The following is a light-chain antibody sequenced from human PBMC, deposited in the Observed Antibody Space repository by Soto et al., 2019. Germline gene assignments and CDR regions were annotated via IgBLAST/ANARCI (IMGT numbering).Light chain of an antibody. CDR2: EVT. CDR3: CSYAGSNTVV. Sequence: QSALAQPPSASGAPGQSVTISCAGTSSDVGGYNYVSWYQLHPGKAPKLIIYEVTKRPSGVPDRFSGSKSGNTASLTVSGLQTEEEADYHCCSYAGSNTVVFGGGTKLTVL. J-gene: IGLJ2*01. V-gene: IGLV2-8*01. CDR1: SSDVGGYNY.